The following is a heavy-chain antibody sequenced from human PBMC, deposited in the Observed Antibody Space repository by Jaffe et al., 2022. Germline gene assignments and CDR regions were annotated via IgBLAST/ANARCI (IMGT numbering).Heavy chain of an antibody. J-gene: IGHJ1*01. CDR2: INPSGGST. D-gene: IGHD6-19*01. CDR3: VAVAGPYEYFQH. V-gene: IGHV1-46*01. CDR1: GYTFTSYY. Sequence: QVQLVQSGAEVKKPGASVKVSCKASGYTFTSYYMHWVRQAPGQGLEWMGIINPSGGSTSYAQKFQGRVTMTRDTSTSTVYMELSSLRSEDTAVYYCVAVAGPYEYFQHWGQGTLVTVSS.